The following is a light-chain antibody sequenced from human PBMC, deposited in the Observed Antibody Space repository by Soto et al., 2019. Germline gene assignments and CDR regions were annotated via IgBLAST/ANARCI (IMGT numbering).Light chain of an antibody. CDR2: DAS. Sequence: IVMTQSPVTLSVSPGERATLSCWASQPITNTLAWYQHQPGQPPRLLIYDASTRATGIPARFSGSGSGTDFTLTISSLQPEDFAVYYCQQYNTWPPRLTFGGGTKVEIK. CDR1: QPITNT. J-gene: IGKJ4*02. V-gene: IGKV3-15*01. CDR3: QQYNTWPPRLT.